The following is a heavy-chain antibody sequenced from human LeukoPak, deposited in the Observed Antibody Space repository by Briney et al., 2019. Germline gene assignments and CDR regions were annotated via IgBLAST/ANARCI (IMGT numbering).Heavy chain of an antibody. CDR1: GFTFDEYG. CDR2: INWNSGSK. D-gene: IGHD3-10*01. J-gene: IGHJ4*02. V-gene: IGHV3-20*04. Sequence: SGGSLRLSCEASGFTFDEYGMSWVRQAPGKGLEWVSAINWNSGSKTYADSVKGRFTISRDNAKNSLYLQMNSLRAEDTGIYYFARDREGLLLWFGELAYWGQGALVTVSS. CDR3: ARDREGLLLWFGELAY.